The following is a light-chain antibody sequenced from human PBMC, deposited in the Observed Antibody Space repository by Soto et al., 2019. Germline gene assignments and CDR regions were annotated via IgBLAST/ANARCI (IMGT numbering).Light chain of an antibody. CDR2: GAS. CDR3: QQRSNWPRT. V-gene: IGKV3D-20*02. CDR1: QSVSSSY. J-gene: IGKJ1*01. Sequence: EIVLTQSPGTLSLSPGERAPLSCRASQSVSSSYLAWYRQKPGQAPRLLIYGASSRATGIPDRFSGSGSGTDFTLTISSLEPEDLAVYFCQQRSNWPRTSGQGTKVDIK.